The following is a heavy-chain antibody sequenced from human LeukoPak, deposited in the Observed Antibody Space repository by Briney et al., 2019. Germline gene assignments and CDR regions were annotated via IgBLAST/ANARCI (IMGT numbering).Heavy chain of an antibody. CDR1: GFTFSSYS. Sequence: GGSLRLSCAASGFTFSSYSMNWVRQAPGKGLEWVSAISGSGGSTYYADSVKGRFTISRDNSKNTLYLQMNSLRAEDTAVYYCAKDYDYVWGSYRPRNWFDPWGQGTLVTVSS. V-gene: IGHV3-23*01. J-gene: IGHJ5*02. D-gene: IGHD3-16*02. CDR2: ISGSGGST. CDR3: AKDYDYVWGSYRPRNWFDP.